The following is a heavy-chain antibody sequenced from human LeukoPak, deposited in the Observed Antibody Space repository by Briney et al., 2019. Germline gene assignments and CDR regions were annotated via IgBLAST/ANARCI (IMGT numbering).Heavy chain of an antibody. CDR3: VRIPNGANFPNWFDH. V-gene: IGHV3-21*01. Sequence: KPGGSLRLSCSASGLTLSNYNMNWVRPAPEKGLEWISSISGSSDYKYYADSVKGRFTISRDNAKNSLYLQMNSLRADDTAVHYCVRIPNGANFPNWFDHWGQGTLVTVSS. CDR1: GLTLSNYN. J-gene: IGHJ5*02. D-gene: IGHD4/OR15-4a*01. CDR2: ISGSSDYK.